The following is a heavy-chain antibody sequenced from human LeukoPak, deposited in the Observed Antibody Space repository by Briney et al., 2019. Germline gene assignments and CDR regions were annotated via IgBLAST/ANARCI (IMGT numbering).Heavy chain of an antibody. Sequence: GGSLRLSCATSGFTFSSYAMSWVRQAPGKGLEWVSAISGSGGSTYYADSVKGRFTISRDNSKNTLYLQMNSLRAEDTAVYYCAKVADYYGSGSCDYWGQGTLVTVSS. V-gene: IGHV3-23*01. J-gene: IGHJ4*02. CDR1: GFTFSSYA. D-gene: IGHD3-10*01. CDR3: AKVADYYGSGSCDY. CDR2: ISGSGGST.